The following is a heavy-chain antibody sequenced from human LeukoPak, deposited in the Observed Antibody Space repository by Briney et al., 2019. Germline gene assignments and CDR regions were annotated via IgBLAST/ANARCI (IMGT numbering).Heavy chain of an antibody. Sequence: PSETLSLTCAVYGGSFSGYYWSWIRQPPGKGLEWIGEINHSGSTNYNPSLKSRVTISVDTSKNQSSLKLSSVTAADTAVYYCASGGYYYDSSGYLILDYWGQGTLVTVSS. CDR3: ASGGYYYDSSGYLILDY. CDR2: INHSGST. CDR1: GGSFSGYY. J-gene: IGHJ4*02. V-gene: IGHV4-34*01. D-gene: IGHD3-22*01.